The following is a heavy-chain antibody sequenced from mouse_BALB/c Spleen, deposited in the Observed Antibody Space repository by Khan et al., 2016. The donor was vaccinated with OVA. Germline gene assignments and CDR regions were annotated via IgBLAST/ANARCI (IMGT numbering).Heavy chain of an antibody. CDR1: GYSITTNYA. CDR2: ISYSGST. Sequence: EVQLQESGPGLVKPSQSLYLTCTVTGYSITTNYAWDWIRQFPGNKLEWMGYISYSGSTSYHPSLKSRFSITRDTSKNPFFLQLNSVTTEDTDTYYYSRKNYYWYAVDYWGQGTSVTVSS. CDR3: SRKNYYWYAVDY. V-gene: IGHV3-2*02. D-gene: IGHD1-1*01. J-gene: IGHJ4*01.